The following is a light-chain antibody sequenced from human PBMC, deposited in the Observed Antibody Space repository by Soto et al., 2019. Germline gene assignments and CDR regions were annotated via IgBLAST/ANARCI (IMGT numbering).Light chain of an antibody. CDR1: RSDVGAYNY. J-gene: IGLJ1*01. V-gene: IGLV2-14*01. CDR2: EAT. CDR3: SSFTSRFTFV. Sequence: QSALTQPASVSGSPGQSIAISCTGTRSDVGAYNYVSWYQQHPGKAPKLMISEATNRPSGVSDRFSGSKSGNTASLTISGLQAEDEADYYCSSFTSRFTFVFGTGTRSPS.